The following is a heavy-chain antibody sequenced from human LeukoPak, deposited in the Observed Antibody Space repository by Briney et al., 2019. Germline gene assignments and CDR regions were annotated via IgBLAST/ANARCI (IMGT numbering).Heavy chain of an antibody. CDR1: GYTFTRYY. CDR2: INPNSGGT. J-gene: IGHJ4*02. D-gene: IGHD3-22*01. Sequence: SVNVSCKASGYTFTRYYMHWVRQAPGQGLEWMGWINPNSGGTNYAQKLQGRGTMTRDTSISTAYMELSRLRSDDTAVYYCARGHPGYYDNSGYLPLDYWGQGTLVTASS. V-gene: IGHV1-2*02. CDR3: ARGHPGYYDNSGYLPLDY.